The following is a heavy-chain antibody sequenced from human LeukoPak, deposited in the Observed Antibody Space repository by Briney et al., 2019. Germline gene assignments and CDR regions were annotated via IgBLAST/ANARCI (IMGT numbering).Heavy chain of an antibody. Sequence: SDTLSLTCTVSGGSISRYYWSWLRQPPGKGLEWIGYIYYSGTTNYNPSLKSRVTISVDTSKNQFSLKLSSVTAADTAFYSCARLNTYVRAFDCWGQGTLVTVSS. CDR1: GGSISRYY. V-gene: IGHV4-59*08. CDR3: ARLNTYVRAFDC. J-gene: IGHJ4*02. CDR2: IYYSGTT. D-gene: IGHD2-2*02.